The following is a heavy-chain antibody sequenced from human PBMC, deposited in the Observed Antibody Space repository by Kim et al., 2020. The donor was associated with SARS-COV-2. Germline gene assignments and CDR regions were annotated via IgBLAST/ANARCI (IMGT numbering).Heavy chain of an antibody. J-gene: IGHJ4*01. V-gene: IGHV3-7*03. CDR3: ARSLLDIVAAIQGGYFD. D-gene: IGHD5-12*01. Sequence: GGSLRLSCAASGFTYSRYWMAWVRQAPGKGLEWVASLRHDGISTFYVDSVEGRFTISRDITKSSLYLQMNSLRVEDTAIYYCARSLLDIVAAIQGGYFD. CDR1: GFTYSRYW. CDR2: LRHDGIST.